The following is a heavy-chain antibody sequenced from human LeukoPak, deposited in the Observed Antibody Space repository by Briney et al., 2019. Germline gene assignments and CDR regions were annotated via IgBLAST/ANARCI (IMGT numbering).Heavy chain of an antibody. Sequence: GGSLRLSCAASGFTFSDYYMNWVRQAPGKGLEWVSSISSSSSYIYYADSLKGRFTISRDNAKNSLYLQMNSLRAEDRAIYYCARDRVAVAGTPIDYWGQGTLVTVSS. J-gene: IGHJ4*02. CDR3: ARDRVAVAGTPIDY. CDR2: ISSSSSYI. D-gene: IGHD6-19*01. V-gene: IGHV3-21*01. CDR1: GFTFSDYY.